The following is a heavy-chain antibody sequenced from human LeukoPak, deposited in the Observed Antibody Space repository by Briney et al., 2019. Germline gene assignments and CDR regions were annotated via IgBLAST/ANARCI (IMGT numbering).Heavy chain of an antibody. CDR2: IYHSGST. Sequence: SQTLSLTCAVSGGFISSGGYSWSWIRQPPGKGLEWIGYIYHSGSTYYNPSLKSRVTISVDRSKNQFSLKLSSVTAADTAVYYCARAEQLLWFGESSSGAFDIWGQGTMVTVSS. CDR1: GGFISSGGYS. J-gene: IGHJ3*02. V-gene: IGHV4-30-2*01. D-gene: IGHD3-10*01. CDR3: ARAEQLLWFGESSSGAFDI.